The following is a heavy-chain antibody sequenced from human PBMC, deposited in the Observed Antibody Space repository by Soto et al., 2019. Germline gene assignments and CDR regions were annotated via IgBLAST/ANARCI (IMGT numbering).Heavy chain of an antibody. D-gene: IGHD3-16*01. V-gene: IGHV4-39*01. Sequence: QLQLQESGPGLVKPSETLSLTCTVSGGSISSSSYYWGWIRQPPGKGLEWIGSIYYSGSTYYNPSLKSRVTISVDTSKNQFSLKLSSVTAADTAVYYCARHDRLSPSPYVERLAVFDPWGQGTLVTVSS. CDR1: GGSISSSSYY. J-gene: IGHJ5*02. CDR2: IYYSGST. CDR3: ARHDRLSPSPYVERLAVFDP.